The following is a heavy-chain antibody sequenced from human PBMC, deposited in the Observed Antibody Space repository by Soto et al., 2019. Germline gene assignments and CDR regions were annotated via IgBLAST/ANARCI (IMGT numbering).Heavy chain of an antibody. D-gene: IGHD5-18*01. CDR1: GGTFSSYA. V-gene: IGHV1-69*13. CDR2: IIPIFGTA. CDR3: ARGGGYSYGIDY. Sequence: ASVKVSCKASGGTFSSYAISWVRQAPGQGLEWMGGIIPIFGTANYAQKFQGRVTITADESTSTAYMELSSLRSEDTAVYYCARGGGYSYGIDYWGQGTLVTVSS. J-gene: IGHJ4*02.